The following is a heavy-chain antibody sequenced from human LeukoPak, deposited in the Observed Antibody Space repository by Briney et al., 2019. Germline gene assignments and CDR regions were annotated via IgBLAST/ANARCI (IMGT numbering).Heavy chain of an antibody. CDR2: ISYDGSNK. CDR1: GFTFSSYV. V-gene: IGHV3-30*04. J-gene: IGHJ4*02. D-gene: IGHD4-23*01. Sequence: PGRSLRLSCAASGFTFSSYVMHWVRQAPGKGLEWVAVISYDGSNKYYVDSVKGRFTISRDNSKNTLYLQMNSLRAEDTAVYYCARGRPHGNDYWGQGTLVTVSS. CDR3: ARGRPHGNDY.